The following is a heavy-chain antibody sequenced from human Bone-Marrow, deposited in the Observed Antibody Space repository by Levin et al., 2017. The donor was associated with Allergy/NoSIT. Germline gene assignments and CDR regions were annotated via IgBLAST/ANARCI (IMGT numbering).Heavy chain of an antibody. Sequence: SETLSLTCTVSGASISSGDHYWSWIRQPPGKGLEWIGYIYYSGSSYYNSSLKSRVSISIDTSKNQFSLKVKSVTAADTAMYFCARETIAVLPGLKIGASPWGQGLLVPVSS. CDR3: ARETIAVLPGLKIGASP. CDR2: IYYSGSS. D-gene: IGHD2-2*01. CDR1: GASISSGDHY. J-gene: IGHJ5*02. V-gene: IGHV4-30-4*01.